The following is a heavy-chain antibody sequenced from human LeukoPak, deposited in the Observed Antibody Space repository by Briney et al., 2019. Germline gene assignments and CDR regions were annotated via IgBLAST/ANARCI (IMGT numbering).Heavy chain of an antibody. Sequence: GRSLRLSCAASGFTFSSYAMHWVRQAPGKGLEWVAVISYDGSNKYYADSVKGRFTISRDNFKNTLYLQMNSLRAEDTAVYYCARDNRRYCSGGSCYKGLDYWGQGTLVTVSS. CDR3: ARDNRRYCSGGSCYKGLDY. CDR1: GFTFSSYA. V-gene: IGHV3-30-3*01. CDR2: ISYDGSNK. D-gene: IGHD2-15*01. J-gene: IGHJ4*02.